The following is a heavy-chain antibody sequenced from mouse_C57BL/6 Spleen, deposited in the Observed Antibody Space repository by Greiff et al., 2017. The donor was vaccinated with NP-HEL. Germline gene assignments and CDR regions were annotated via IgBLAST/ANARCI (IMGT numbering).Heavy chain of an antibody. J-gene: IGHJ3*01. V-gene: IGHV1-80*01. CDR2: IYPGDGDT. CDR1: GYAFSSYW. D-gene: IGHD2-5*01. Sequence: VQLQQSGAELVKPGASVKISCKASGYAFSSYWMNWVKQRPGKGLEWIGQIYPGDGDTNYNGKFKGKATLTADKSASTAYMQLSSLTSEDSAVYFLARAYYSNYAFAYWGQGTLVTVSA. CDR3: ARAYYSNYAFAY.